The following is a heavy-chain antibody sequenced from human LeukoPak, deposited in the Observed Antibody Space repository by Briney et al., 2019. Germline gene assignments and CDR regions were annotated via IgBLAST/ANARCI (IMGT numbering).Heavy chain of an antibody. J-gene: IGHJ6*02. CDR1: GYTFTSYG. Sequence: ASVKVSCKASGYTFTSYGISWVRQAPGQGLEWMGWISAYNGNTNYAQKLQGRVTMTTDTSTSTAYMGLRSLRSDDTAVYYCARDRAWSGYKVGMDVWGQGTTVTVSS. CDR3: ARDRAWSGYKVGMDV. V-gene: IGHV1-18*01. D-gene: IGHD3-3*01. CDR2: ISAYNGNT.